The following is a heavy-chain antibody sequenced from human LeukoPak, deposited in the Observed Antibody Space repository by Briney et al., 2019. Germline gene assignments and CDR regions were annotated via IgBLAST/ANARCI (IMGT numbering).Heavy chain of an antibody. V-gene: IGHV3-23*01. CDR3: AKQRAYWYFDL. J-gene: IGHJ2*01. CDR1: GFTFCRFS. CDR2: ISASGGT. Sequence: PGGSLRLSCAASGFTFCRFSMSCARQAPGKGLDWVSAISASGGTYYADSVKGRFTISRDNSKNTLYLQMSSLRAEDTAVYYCAKQRAYWYFDLWGRGTLVTVSS.